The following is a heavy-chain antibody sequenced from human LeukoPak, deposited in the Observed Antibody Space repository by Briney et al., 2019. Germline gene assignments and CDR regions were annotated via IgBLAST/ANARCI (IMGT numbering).Heavy chain of an antibody. Sequence: SVTVSCKASGGTFTNYAISWVRQAPGQGLEWMGGIIPMYGTPSYEQNFQGKVTITTDESTSTSYLELNSLRSEDTAVYYCARPDKAAQYGPFDYWGQGTLVIVSS. J-gene: IGHJ4*02. CDR3: ARPDKAAQYGPFDY. V-gene: IGHV1-69*05. D-gene: IGHD6-6*01. CDR2: IIPMYGTP. CDR1: GGTFTNYA.